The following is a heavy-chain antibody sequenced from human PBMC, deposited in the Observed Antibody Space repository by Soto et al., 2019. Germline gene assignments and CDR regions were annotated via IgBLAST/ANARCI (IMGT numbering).Heavy chain of an antibody. J-gene: IGHJ4*02. D-gene: IGHD3-10*01. Sequence: QIQLVQSGTEVKKPGACVKVSCVTSGFTFTNYAIQWVRQAPGQRPEWMGWINAGNGHTRYSQNFQGRVTITRDTPVSTAYMELSSLISEDAAVYYCARGIWTMTRGSYYYDNWGQGTLVTVSS. V-gene: IGHV1-3*01. CDR1: GFTFTNYA. CDR2: INAGNGHT. CDR3: ARGIWTMTRGSYYYDN.